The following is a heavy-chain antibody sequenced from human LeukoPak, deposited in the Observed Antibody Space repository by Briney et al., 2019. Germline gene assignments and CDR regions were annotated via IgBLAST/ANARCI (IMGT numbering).Heavy chain of an antibody. CDR1: GGSISSSSYY. Sequence: SETLSLTCTVSGGSISSSSYYWGWIRQPPGKGLEWIGSIYYSGSTYYNPSLKSRVTISVDTSKNQFSLKLSSVTAADTAVYYCAKDRDGTVAGTEFFDYWGQGTLVTVSS. CDR2: IYYSGST. CDR3: AKDRDGTVAGTEFFDY. J-gene: IGHJ4*02. V-gene: IGHV4-39*02. D-gene: IGHD6-19*01.